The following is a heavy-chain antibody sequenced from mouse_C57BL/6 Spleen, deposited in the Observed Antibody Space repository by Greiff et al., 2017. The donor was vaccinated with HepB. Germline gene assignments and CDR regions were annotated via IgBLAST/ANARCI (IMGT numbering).Heavy chain of an antibody. Sequence: VQLQHSGPELVKPGASVKLSCKASGYTFTSYDINWVKQRPGQGLEWIGWIYPRDGNTKYNEKFKGKATFTVDTSSSTAYMELHSLTSEDSSVYFCARTRTDYFDYWGQGTTLTVSS. V-gene: IGHV1-85*01. J-gene: IGHJ2*01. CDR1: GYTFTSYD. D-gene: IGHD3-3*01. CDR2: IYPRDGNT. CDR3: ARTRTDYFDY.